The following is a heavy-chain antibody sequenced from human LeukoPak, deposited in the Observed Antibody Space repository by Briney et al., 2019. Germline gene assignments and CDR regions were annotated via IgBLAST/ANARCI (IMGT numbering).Heavy chain of an antibody. D-gene: IGHD7-27*01. CDR3: ARDPPGAHFDY. CDR2: ISIGSTNI. V-gene: IGHV3-21*01. Sequence: GGSLRLSCTASGFTFSSFSMNWVRQAPGKGLEWVAYISIGSTNIFYVDSFKGRFTISRDNAQNPLYLQMNSLRAEDTAVYYCARDPPGAHFDYWGQGTLVTVSS. CDR1: GFTFSSFS. J-gene: IGHJ4*02.